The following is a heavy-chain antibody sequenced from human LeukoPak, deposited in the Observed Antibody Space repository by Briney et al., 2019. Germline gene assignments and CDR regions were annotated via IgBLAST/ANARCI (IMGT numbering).Heavy chain of an antibody. Sequence: PSETLSLTCTVSGGSISSSSYYWGWIRQPPGKGLEWIGSIYYSGSTYYNPSLKSRVTISVDTSKNQFSLKLSSVTAADTAVYYCARVARPGIAVAGMEYWGQGTLVTVSS. V-gene: IGHV4-39*07. CDR3: ARVARPGIAVAGMEY. J-gene: IGHJ4*02. D-gene: IGHD6-19*01. CDR1: GGSISSSSYY. CDR2: IYYSGST.